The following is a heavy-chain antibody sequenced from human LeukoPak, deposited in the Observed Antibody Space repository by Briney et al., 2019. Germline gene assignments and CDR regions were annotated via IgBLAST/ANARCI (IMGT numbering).Heavy chain of an antibody. CDR1: GYTFTSYN. D-gene: IGHD5-12*01. CDR3: ARAYTGFESFDY. J-gene: IGHJ4*02. V-gene: IGHV1-2*02. Sequence: ASVKVSCKASGYTFTSYNMHWVRQAPGQGPEWLGWINPNSGGTKSAQKFLGRVTMSRDTSINTAYMELSGLTSDDTALYYCARAYTGFESFDYWGQGTLVTVSS. CDR2: INPNSGGT.